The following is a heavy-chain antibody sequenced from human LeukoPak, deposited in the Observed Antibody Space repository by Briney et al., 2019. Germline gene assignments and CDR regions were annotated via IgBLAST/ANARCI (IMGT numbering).Heavy chain of an antibody. V-gene: IGHV3-30*18. J-gene: IGHJ4*02. CDR1: GFTFSNYV. CDR3: AKDGDSGDFDY. Sequence: PGGSLRLSCAASGFTFSNYVMHWVRQAPGKGLEWVAVISHDGSNKYYADSVRGRFTISRDNSKNTLYLQMNSLRAEDTAVYYCAKDGDSGDFDYWGQGTLVTVSS. CDR2: ISHDGSNK. D-gene: IGHD3-10*01.